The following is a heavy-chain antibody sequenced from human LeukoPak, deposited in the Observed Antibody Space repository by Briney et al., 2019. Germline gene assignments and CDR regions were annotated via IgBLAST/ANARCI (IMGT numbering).Heavy chain of an antibody. CDR1: GGSFSGYY. J-gene: IGHJ4*02. CDR3: ARGDCSSTSCYFFDY. V-gene: IGHV4-34*01. CDR2: INHSGST. D-gene: IGHD2-2*01. Sequence: ASETLSLTCAVFGGSFSGYYWGWIRQPPGKGLEWIGGINHSGSTNYNPSLKSRVTISVDTSKNQFSLKLSSVTAADTAVYYCARGDCSSTSCYFFDYWGQGTLVTVSS.